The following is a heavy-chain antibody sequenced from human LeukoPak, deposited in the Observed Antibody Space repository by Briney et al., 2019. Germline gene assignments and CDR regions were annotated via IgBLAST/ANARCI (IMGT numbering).Heavy chain of an antibody. CDR1: GFTFSSYW. CDR2: IKSDGST. J-gene: IGHJ1*01. D-gene: IGHD3-22*01. V-gene: IGHV3-74*01. Sequence: GGSLRLSCAASGFTFSSYWMHWVRQDPGKGLVWVSRIKSDGSTRYADSVKGRFTISRDNAKNTVSLQMNSLRAEDTCVYYCARAPSEIGGYYPEYFRHWGQGTLVTVSP. CDR3: ARAPSEIGGYYPEYFRH.